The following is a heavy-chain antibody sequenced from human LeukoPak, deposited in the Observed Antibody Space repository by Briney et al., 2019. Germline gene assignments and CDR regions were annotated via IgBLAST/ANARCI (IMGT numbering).Heavy chain of an antibody. CDR2: ISAYNGNT. Sequence: ASVKVSCKASGYTFTSYGISWVRQAPGQGLEWMGWISAYNGNTNYAQKLQGRVTMTTDTSTSTAYMELRSLRSGDTAVYYCARENPRAGLNSYGYEGNWFDPWGQGTLVTVSS. CDR3: ARENPRAGLNSYGYEGNWFDP. V-gene: IGHV1-18*01. D-gene: IGHD5-18*01. CDR1: GYTFTSYG. J-gene: IGHJ5*02.